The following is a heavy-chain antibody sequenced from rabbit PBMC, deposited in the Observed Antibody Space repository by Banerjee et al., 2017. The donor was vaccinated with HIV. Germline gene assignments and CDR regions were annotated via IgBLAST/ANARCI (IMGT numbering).Heavy chain of an antibody. CDR3: ARDSSGEPDFVL. Sequence: QEQLEESGGDLVKPEGSLTLTCTASGFSLSNKYVMCWVRQAPGKGLEWIACINTSTGNTVYASWAKGRFTISKTSSTTVTLQMTSLTAADTATYFCARDSSGEPDFVLWGPGTLVTVS. J-gene: IGHJ4*01. V-gene: IGHV1S45*01. CDR2: INTSTGNT. CDR1: GFSLSNKYV. D-gene: IGHD1-1*01.